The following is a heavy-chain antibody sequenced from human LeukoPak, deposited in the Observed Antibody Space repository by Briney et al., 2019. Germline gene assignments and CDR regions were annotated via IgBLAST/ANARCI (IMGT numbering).Heavy chain of an antibody. V-gene: IGHV4-34*01. CDR1: GGSFSGYY. Sequence: SETLSLTCAVYGGSFSGYYWSWIRQPPGKGLEWIGEINHSGSTNYNPSLKSRVTISVDTSKNQFSLKLSSVTAADTAVYYCARGLRYFNPYYFDYWGQGTLVTVSS. CDR2: INHSGST. J-gene: IGHJ4*02. D-gene: IGHD3-9*01. CDR3: ARGLRYFNPYYFDY.